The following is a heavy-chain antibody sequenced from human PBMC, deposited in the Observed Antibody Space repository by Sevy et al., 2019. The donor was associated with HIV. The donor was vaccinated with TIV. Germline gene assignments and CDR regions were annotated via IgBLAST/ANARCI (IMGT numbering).Heavy chain of an antibody. Sequence: GGSLRLSCAASGFTFSSYSMNWVRQAPGKGLEWVSPISSSSSYIYYADSVKGRFTISRDNAKNSLYLQMNSLGAEDTAVYYCARALYSSSSDWPFDIWGQGTMVTVSS. D-gene: IGHD6-6*01. CDR2: ISSSSSYI. CDR1: GFTFSSYS. CDR3: ARALYSSSSDWPFDI. J-gene: IGHJ3*02. V-gene: IGHV3-21*01.